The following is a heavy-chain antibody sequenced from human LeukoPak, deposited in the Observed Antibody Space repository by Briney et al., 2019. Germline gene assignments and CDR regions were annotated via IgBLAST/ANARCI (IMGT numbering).Heavy chain of an antibody. Sequence: ASVKDSCKVSGYTFTSYGISRVRQAPGQGLEWMGWISAYNGNTNYAQKLQGRVTMTTDTSTSTAYMELRSLRSDDTAVYYCARYGAAADPYYYYMDVWGKGTTVTVSS. D-gene: IGHD6-13*01. CDR2: ISAYNGNT. CDR1: GYTFTSYG. J-gene: IGHJ6*03. V-gene: IGHV1-18*01. CDR3: ARYGAAADPYYYYMDV.